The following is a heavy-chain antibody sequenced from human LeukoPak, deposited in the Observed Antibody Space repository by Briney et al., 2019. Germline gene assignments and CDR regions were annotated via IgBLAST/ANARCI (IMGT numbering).Heavy chain of an antibody. J-gene: IGHJ6*02. V-gene: IGHV4-34*01. Sequence: PSETLSLTCAVYGGSFSGYYWTWLRQSPGKGLEWIGEINHSGTTHHNPSLKSRVTISVDTSNNQFSLRLTSVTAADSAVYYCARGPPSPPYHHYFYGKDVWGQGNAVTVSS. CDR1: GGSFSGYY. D-gene: IGHD3-10*01. CDR3: ARGPPSPPYHHYFYGKDV. CDR2: INHSGTT.